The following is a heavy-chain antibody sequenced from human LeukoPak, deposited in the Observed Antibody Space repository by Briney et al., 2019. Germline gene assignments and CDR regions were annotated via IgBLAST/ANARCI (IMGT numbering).Heavy chain of an antibody. CDR2: ISGSGGST. D-gene: IGHD2-8*01. CDR1: GFTFSSYD. CDR3: AKGVYADHYYSSYMDV. Sequence: GGSLRLSCAASGFTFSSYDMSWVRQAPGKGLEWVSGISGSGGSTYYADSVKGRFTISRDNSKNTLYLQVSSLTAEDTAVYYCAKGVYADHYYSSYMDVWGKGTTVTVSS. J-gene: IGHJ6*03. V-gene: IGHV3-23*01.